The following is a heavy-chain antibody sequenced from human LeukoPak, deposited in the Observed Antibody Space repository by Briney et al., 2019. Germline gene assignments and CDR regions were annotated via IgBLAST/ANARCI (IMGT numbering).Heavy chain of an antibody. CDR3: ARGHGSGSPGAFDI. CDR2: IWADGAP. D-gene: IGHD3-10*01. CDR1: GDSISSGNYY. Sequence: TSETLSLTCTVSGDSISSGNYYWSWIRQPAEKGLEWIGRIWADGAPTYRPSLKSRVTISVDTSKNQFSLRLSSVTAADTAVYYCARGHGSGSPGAFDIWGQGTMVTVSS. J-gene: IGHJ3*02. V-gene: IGHV4-61*02.